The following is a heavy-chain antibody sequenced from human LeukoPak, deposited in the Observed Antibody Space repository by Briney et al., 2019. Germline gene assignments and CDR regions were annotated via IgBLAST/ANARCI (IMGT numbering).Heavy chain of an antibody. CDR1: GGSFSGYY. J-gene: IGHJ4*02. V-gene: IGHV4-34*01. CDR3: ARRRAYYGSGVRVEYFDY. Sequence: SETLSHTCAVYGGSFSGYYWSWIRQPPGKGLEWIGEINHSGSTNYNPSLKSRVTISVDTSKNQFSLKLSSVTAADTAVYYCARRRAYYGSGVRVEYFDYWGQGTLVTVSS. D-gene: IGHD3-10*01. CDR2: INHSGST.